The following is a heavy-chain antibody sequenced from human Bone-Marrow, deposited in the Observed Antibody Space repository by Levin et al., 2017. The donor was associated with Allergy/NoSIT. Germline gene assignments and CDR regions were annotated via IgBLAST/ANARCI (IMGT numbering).Heavy chain of an antibody. V-gene: IGHV3-33*01. Sequence: GGSLRLSCAASGFTFSAYGMHWVRQAPGKGLEWVAVIWHDGKEKFYGESVEGRATISRDNSKNTVNLQMNTLRAEDTATYYCARAYKSGSYAHFDYWGQGTLVTVSS. J-gene: IGHJ4*02. CDR3: ARAYKSGSYAHFDY. CDR1: GFTFSAYG. CDR2: IWHDGKEK. D-gene: IGHD3-10*01.